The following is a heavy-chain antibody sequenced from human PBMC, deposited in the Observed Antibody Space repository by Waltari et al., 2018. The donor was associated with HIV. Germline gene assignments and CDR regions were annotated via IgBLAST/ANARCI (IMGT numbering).Heavy chain of an antibody. Sequence: QVQLVESGGGVVQPGRSLRLSCAASGFTFSSYGMHWVRQAPGKGLEWVAVISYDGSNKYYADSVKGRFTISRDNSKNTLYLQMNSLRAEDTAVYYCAKGGPDLDAFDIWGQGTMVTVSS. CDR3: AKGGPDLDAFDI. CDR1: GFTFSSYG. CDR2: ISYDGSNK. D-gene: IGHD3-16*01. V-gene: IGHV3-30*18. J-gene: IGHJ3*02.